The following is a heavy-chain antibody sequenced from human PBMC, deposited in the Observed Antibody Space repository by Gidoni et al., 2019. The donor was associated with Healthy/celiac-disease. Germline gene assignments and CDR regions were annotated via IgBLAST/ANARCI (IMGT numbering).Heavy chain of an antibody. D-gene: IGHD3-22*01. V-gene: IGHV4-4*07. CDR2: IYTSGST. J-gene: IGHJ3*02. CDR1: GGSISSYY. Sequence: QVQLQESGPGLVKPSETLSLTCTVSGGSISSYYWSWIRQPAGKGLEWIGRIYTSGSTNYNPSLKSRVTMSVDTSKNQFSLKLSSVTAADTAVYYCARFLDYDSRATYAFDIWGQGTMVTVSS. CDR3: ARFLDYDSRATYAFDI.